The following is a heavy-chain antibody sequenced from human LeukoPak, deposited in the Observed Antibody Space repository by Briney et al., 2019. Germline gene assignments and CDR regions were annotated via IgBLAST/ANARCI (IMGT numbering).Heavy chain of an antibody. Sequence: PETLSLTCTVSGGSISSSSYYWGWIRQPPGKGLEWIGSLYYAGNTFLNPTLDSRVTITVDKSKNQFSLKLRSATAADTAVYYCARAARLRITLVRLIHAAFDMWGQGTMVTVSS. V-gene: IGHV4-39*02. D-gene: IGHD3-10*01. J-gene: IGHJ3*02. CDR2: LYYAGNT. CDR3: ARAARLRITLVRLIHAAFDM. CDR1: GGSISSSSYY.